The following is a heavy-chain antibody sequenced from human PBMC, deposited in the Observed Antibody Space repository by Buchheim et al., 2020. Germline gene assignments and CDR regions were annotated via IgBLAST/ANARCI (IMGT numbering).Heavy chain of an antibody. CDR1: GGSISSSSYY. CDR2: IYYSGST. Sequence: QLQLQESGPGLVKPSETLSLTCTVSGGSISSSSYYWGWIRQPPGKGLEWIGSIYYSGSTYYNPSLKSRVTISVDTSKNQFSLKLSSVTAADTAVYYCARHESGRTMATIHDGIFDYWGQGTL. J-gene: IGHJ4*02. CDR3: ARHESGRTMATIHDGIFDY. V-gene: IGHV4-39*01. D-gene: IGHD5-24*01.